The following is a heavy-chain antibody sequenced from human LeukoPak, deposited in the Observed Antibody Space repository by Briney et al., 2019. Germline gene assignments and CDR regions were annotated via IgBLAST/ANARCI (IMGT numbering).Heavy chain of an antibody. CDR2: IYPGDSDT. D-gene: IGHD3-16*02. V-gene: IGHV5-51*01. CDR1: GSRFTSYW. Sequence: GESLKISCKGSGSRFTSYWIGWVRQMPGKGLKWMGIIYPGDSDTRYSPSFQGQVTISADKSISTAYLQWSSLKASDTAMYYCATFGGITFGGVIVSERSFDYWGQGTLVTVSS. CDR3: ATFGGITFGGVIVSERSFDY. J-gene: IGHJ4*02.